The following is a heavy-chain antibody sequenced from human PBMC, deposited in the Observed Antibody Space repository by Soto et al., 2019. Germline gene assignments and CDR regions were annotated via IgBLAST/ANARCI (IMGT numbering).Heavy chain of an antibody. CDR1: GDSVSSGAYY. CDR3: ARANIAAAGTIFDP. J-gene: IGHJ5*02. D-gene: IGHD6-13*01. Sequence: QVKLQESSPGLVKPSETLSLTCTVSGDSVSSGAYYWSWVRQPPGKGLEWIGYIYYNAITNYNPSLKSRVTILVDTSKSEISLTLNSVTAADTAVYYCARANIAAAGTIFDPWGQGVLVTVSA. V-gene: IGHV4-61*08. CDR2: IYYNAIT.